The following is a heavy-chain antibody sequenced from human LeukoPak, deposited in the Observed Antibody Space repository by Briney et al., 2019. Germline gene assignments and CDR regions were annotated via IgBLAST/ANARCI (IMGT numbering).Heavy chain of an antibody. CDR2: IKQDGSEK. CDR3: ARDLEIAAAGLDY. J-gene: IGHJ4*02. CDR1: GFTFSSYW. Sequence: TGGSLRLSCAASGFTFSSYWMSWVRQAPGKGLEWVANIKQDGSEKYYVDSVKGRFTISRDNAKNSLYLQMNSLRAEDTAVYYCARDLEIAAAGLDYWGQGTLVTVSS. D-gene: IGHD6-13*01. V-gene: IGHV3-7*01.